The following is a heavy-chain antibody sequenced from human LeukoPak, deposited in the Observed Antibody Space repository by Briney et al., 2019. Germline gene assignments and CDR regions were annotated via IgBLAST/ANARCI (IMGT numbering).Heavy chain of an antibody. CDR2: IIPILGIA. CDR1: GGTFSSYT. Sequence: SVKVSCTASGGTFSSYTTSWVRQAPGQGLEWMGRIIPILGIANYAQKFQGRVTITADKSTSTAYMELSSLRSEDTAVYYCARSGYCSGGSCLYWGQGTLVTVSS. V-gene: IGHV1-69*02. J-gene: IGHJ4*02. CDR3: ARSGYCSGGSCLY. D-gene: IGHD2-15*01.